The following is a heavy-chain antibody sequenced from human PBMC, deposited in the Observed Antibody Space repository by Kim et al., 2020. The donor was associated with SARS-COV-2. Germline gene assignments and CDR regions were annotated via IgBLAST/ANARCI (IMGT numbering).Heavy chain of an antibody. Sequence: TIHYSDSANGRFTISRDNARNSVSMQMNNMRDEDTAGYYCARGWLQNSFDYWGQGTPVTVSS. D-gene: IGHD5-12*01. J-gene: IGHJ4*02. V-gene: IGHV3-48*02. CDR3: ARGWLQNSFDY. CDR2: TI.